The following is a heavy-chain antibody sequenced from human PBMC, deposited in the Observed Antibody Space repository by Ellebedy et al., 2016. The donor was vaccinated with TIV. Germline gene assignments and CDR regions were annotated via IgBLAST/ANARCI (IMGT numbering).Heavy chain of an antibody. D-gene: IGHD1-20*01. CDR1: GFTFSGSA. CDR2: IRSQANSYAT. CDR3: TRRGVSGGITFDY. Sequence: GGSLRLSXAASGFTFSGSAMHWARQSSGKGLEWIGRIRSQANSYATAYAPSVKGRFFISRDDSKNTACLHMNSLNTEDSAVYYCTRRGVSGGITFDYWGQGTLVTVSS. V-gene: IGHV3-73*01. J-gene: IGHJ4*02.